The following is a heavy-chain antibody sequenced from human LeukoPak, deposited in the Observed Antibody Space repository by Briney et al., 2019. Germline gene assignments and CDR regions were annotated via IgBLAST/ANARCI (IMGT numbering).Heavy chain of an antibody. CDR3: ARLTRQGRAFDI. V-gene: IGHV1-2*02. Sequence: GASVKVSCKGSGYTFTDYYMNWVRQAPGQGLEWMGWINPNSGGTNYAQKFQGRVTMTRDTSISTAYMELSRLRSDDTAVYYCARLTRQGRAFDIWGQGTMVTVSS. CDR2: INPNSGGT. D-gene: IGHD3-10*01. CDR1: GYTFTDYY. J-gene: IGHJ3*02.